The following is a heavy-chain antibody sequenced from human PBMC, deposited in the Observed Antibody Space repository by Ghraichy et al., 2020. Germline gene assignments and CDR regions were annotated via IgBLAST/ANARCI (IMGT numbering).Heavy chain of an antibody. CDR2: LSPCYENI. CDR1: GFNFNGYT. J-gene: IGHJ4*02. CDR3: ARDLDFIVDS. V-gene: IGHV3-48*01. Sequence: GGSLRLSCAASGFNFNGYTMNWVRQAPGKGLEWVSSLSPCYENIHYSDSARGRFTISRDNAKNSLYLQMNSLRVEDTAVYYCARDLDFIVDSWGQGTLVTVTS. D-gene: IGHD3-16*02.